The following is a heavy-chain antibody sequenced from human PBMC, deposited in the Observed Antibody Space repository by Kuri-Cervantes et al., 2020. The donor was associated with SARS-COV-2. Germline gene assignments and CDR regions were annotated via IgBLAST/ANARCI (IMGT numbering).Heavy chain of an antibody. V-gene: IGHV3-48*01. Sequence: GESLKISCEASGFTFSSYSMNWVRQAPGKGLGWVSYISSTSNTIHYADSVKGRFTISRDNAKNSLYLHMSSLRAEDTAVYYCARDSVVLAFHYYMDVWGKGTTVTVSS. J-gene: IGHJ6*03. D-gene: IGHD2-21*01. CDR1: GFTFSSYS. CDR2: ISSTSNTI. CDR3: ARDSVVLAFHYYMDV.